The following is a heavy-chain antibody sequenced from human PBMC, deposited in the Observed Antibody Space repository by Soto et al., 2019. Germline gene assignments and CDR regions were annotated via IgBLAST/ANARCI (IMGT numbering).Heavy chain of an antibody. D-gene: IGHD1-26*01. CDR1: GYTFTDYY. V-gene: IGHV1-2*02. Sequence: ASVQVSCKASGYTFTDYYVHWVRPAPGQGLEWMGWINPKSGGTKFAQKFQGRVTMIRDTSINTVYMEMSSLILDDTAVYYCARAGVAAPRSGEYAMDVWGQGTTVTVSS. CDR3: ARAGVAAPRSGEYAMDV. CDR2: INPKSGGT. J-gene: IGHJ6*02.